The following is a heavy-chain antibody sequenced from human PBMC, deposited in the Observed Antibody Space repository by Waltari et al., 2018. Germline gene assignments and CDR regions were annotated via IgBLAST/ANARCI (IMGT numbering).Heavy chain of an antibody. J-gene: IGHJ4*02. CDR3: ASADTAMAPFDY. CDR1: GGSISSGSYY. D-gene: IGHD5-18*01. Sequence: QVQLQESGPGLVKPSQTLSLTCTVSGGSISSGSYYWSWIRQPAGKGLEWIGRIYTSGSTTYNPSLKSRVTISVDTSKNQFSLKLSSVTAADTAVYYCASADTAMAPFDYWGQGTLVTVSS. V-gene: IGHV4-61*02. CDR2: IYTSGST.